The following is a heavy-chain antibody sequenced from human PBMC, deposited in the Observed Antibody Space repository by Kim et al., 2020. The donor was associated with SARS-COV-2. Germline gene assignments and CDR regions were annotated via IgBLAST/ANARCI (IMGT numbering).Heavy chain of an antibody. V-gene: IGHV4-39*01. Sequence: SETLSLTCTVSGGSISSSSYYWGWIRQPPGKGLEWIGSIYYSGSTYYNPSLKSRVTISVDTSKNQFSLKLSSVTAADTTVYYCASEGLWELNYFDYWGQGTLVTVSS. CDR3: ASEGLWELNYFDY. J-gene: IGHJ4*02. CDR2: IYYSGST. CDR1: GGSISSSSYY. D-gene: IGHD1-26*01.